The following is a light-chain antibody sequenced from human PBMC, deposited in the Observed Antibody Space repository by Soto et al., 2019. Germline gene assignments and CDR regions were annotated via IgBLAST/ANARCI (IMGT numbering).Light chain of an antibody. CDR3: SSYTSSSTLVV. CDR1: SSDVGDFNY. Sequence: QSVLTQPASVSGSPGQSITISCTGTSSDVGDFNYVSWYQQHPGKAPKLMIYDVSNRPSGVSNRFSGSKSGNTAPLTISGLQADDEADYYCSSYTSSSTLVVFGGGTQLTVL. J-gene: IGLJ2*01. CDR2: DVS. V-gene: IGLV2-14*01.